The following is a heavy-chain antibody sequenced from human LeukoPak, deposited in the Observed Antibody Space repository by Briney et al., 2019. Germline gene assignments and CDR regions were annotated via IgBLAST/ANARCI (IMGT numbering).Heavy chain of an antibody. CDR2: FDPEDGET. Sequence: PSVKVSCKVSGYTLTKLSMHWVRQTPGKGLEWMGGFDPEDGETIYPQKFQGRVTMTEDTSTDTAYMELSSLTSEDTAVYYCASDLATVVVPANWGQGTPVTVAS. D-gene: IGHD4-23*01. CDR1: GYTLTKLS. CDR3: ASDLATVVVPAN. V-gene: IGHV1-24*01. J-gene: IGHJ4*02.